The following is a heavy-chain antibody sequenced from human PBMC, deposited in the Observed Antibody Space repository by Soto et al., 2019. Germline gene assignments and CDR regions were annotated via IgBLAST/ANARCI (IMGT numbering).Heavy chain of an antibody. CDR1: GFTFSSYA. J-gene: IGHJ4*02. CDR3: AKAQSANIVVVVAASDLFDY. V-gene: IGHV3-23*01. D-gene: IGHD2-15*01. Sequence: GGSLRLSCAASGFTFSSYAMSWVRQAPGKGLEWVSAISGSGGSTYYADSVKGRFTISRDNSKNTLYLQMNSLRAEDTAVYYCAKAQSANIVVVVAASDLFDYWGQGTLVTVSS. CDR2: ISGSGGST.